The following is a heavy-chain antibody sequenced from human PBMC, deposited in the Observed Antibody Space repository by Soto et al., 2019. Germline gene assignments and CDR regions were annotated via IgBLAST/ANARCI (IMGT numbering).Heavy chain of an antibody. CDR1: GFTFSSYA. CDR3: AKRDSYSSGWFDY. D-gene: IGHD6-19*01. V-gene: IGHV3-23*01. J-gene: IGHJ5*01. CDR2: ISGSGDST. Sequence: GSLRLSCAASGFTFSSYAMSWVRQAPGKGLEWVSVISGSGDSTYYADSVKGRFTISRDNSRNTLYLQMNSLRVEDTAVYYCAKRDSYSSGWFDYWGQGTLVTVSS.